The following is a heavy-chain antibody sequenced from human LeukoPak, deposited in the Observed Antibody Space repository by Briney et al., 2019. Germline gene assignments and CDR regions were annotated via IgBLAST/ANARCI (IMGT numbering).Heavy chain of an antibody. D-gene: IGHD2-15*01. CDR1: GFTFRSYS. Sequence: PGGSLRLSCVASGFTFRSYSMNWVRQAPGKGLEWVSYISSSGSTIYYADSVKGRFTISRDNAKNSLYLQMNSLRAEDTAVYYCARQVVVAASPFDYWGQGTLVTVSS. CDR2: ISSSGSTI. CDR3: ARQVVVAASPFDY. J-gene: IGHJ4*02. V-gene: IGHV3-48*04.